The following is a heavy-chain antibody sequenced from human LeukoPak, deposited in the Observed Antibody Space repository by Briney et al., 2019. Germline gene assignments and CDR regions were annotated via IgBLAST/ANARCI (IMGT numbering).Heavy chain of an antibody. CDR1: GFTFSSYG. CDR2: IWYDGSNK. J-gene: IGHJ3*02. D-gene: IGHD1-14*01. CDR3: ARERTTLALGVAFGI. Sequence: GGSLRLSCAASGFTFSSYGMHWVRQAPGKGLEWVAVIWYDGSNKYYADSVKGRFTISRDNSKNTLYLQMNSLRAEDTAVYYCARERTTLALGVAFGIWGQGTMVAVSS. V-gene: IGHV3-33*01.